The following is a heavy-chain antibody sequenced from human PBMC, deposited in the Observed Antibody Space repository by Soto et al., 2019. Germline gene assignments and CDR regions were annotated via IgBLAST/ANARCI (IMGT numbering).Heavy chain of an antibody. D-gene: IGHD6-13*01. CDR2: ISGSGGST. Sequence: PGGSLRLSCAASGFTFSSYAMSWVRQAPGKGLEWVSAISGSGGSTYYADSVKGRFTISRDNSKNTLYLQMNSLRAEDTAVYYCAKGYSLAAVGMGGFDYWGQGTLVTLYS. CDR3: AKGYSLAAVGMGGFDY. CDR1: GFTFSSYA. V-gene: IGHV3-23*01. J-gene: IGHJ4*02.